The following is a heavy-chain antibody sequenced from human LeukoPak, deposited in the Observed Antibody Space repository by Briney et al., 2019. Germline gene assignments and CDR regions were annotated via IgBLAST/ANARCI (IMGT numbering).Heavy chain of an antibody. CDR3: ARGPAQITMVRGVIITYYYYYYMDV. D-gene: IGHD3-10*01. CDR1: GYTFTSYG. J-gene: IGHJ6*03. CDR2: ISAYNGNT. Sequence: ASVKVSCKASGYTFTSYGISWVRQAPGQGLEWMGWISAYNGNTNYAQKFQGRVTITRNTSISTAYMELSSLRSEDTAVYYCARGPAQITMVRGVIITYYYYYYMDVWGKGTTVTVSS. V-gene: IGHV1-18*01.